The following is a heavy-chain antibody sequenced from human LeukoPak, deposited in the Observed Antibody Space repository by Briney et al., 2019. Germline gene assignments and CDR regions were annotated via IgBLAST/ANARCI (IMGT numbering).Heavy chain of an antibody. V-gene: IGHV4-34*01. CDR1: GGSFSGYY. CDR3: AREPDA. Sequence: TSETLSLTCAVYGGSFSGYYWSWIRQPPGKGLEWIGEINHSGSTNYNPSLRGRTTVSVDTSKNQFSLKLTSVTAADTAVYYCAREPDAWGQGTLVTVSS. J-gene: IGHJ5*02. CDR2: INHSGST.